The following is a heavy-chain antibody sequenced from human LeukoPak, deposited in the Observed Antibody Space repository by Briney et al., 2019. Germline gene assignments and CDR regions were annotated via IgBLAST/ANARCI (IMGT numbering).Heavy chain of an antibody. CDR2: IKQDGSEK. CDR3: ARDSAGNDY. CDR1: GFTFSSYS. V-gene: IGHV3-7*01. Sequence: GGSLRLSCAASGFTFSSYSMNWVRQAPGKGLEWVANIKQDGSEKYYVDSVKGRFTISRDNAKNSLYLQMNSLRAEDTAMYYCARDSAGNDYWGQGTLVTVSS. D-gene: IGHD6-13*01. J-gene: IGHJ4*02.